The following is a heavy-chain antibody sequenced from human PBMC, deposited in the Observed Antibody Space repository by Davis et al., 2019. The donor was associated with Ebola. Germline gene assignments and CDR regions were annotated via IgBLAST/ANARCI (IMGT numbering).Heavy chain of an antibody. CDR2: IIPILGIA. J-gene: IGHJ4*02. D-gene: IGHD1-26*01. CDR1: GGTFSSYA. CDR3: ARSSGGWELLGAYYFDY. V-gene: IGHV1-69*04. Sequence: AASVKVSCKASGGTFSSYAISWVRQAPGQGLEWMGRIIPILGIANYAQKFQGRVTITADKSTSTAYMELSSLRSEDTAVYYCARSSGGWELLGAYYFDYWGQGTLVTVSS.